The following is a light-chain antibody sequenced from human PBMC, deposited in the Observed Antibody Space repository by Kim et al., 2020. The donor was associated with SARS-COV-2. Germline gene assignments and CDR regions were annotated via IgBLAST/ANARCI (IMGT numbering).Light chain of an antibody. CDR3: QVWDSSTAWV. V-gene: IGLV3-9*01. CDR2: RDS. J-gene: IGLJ2*01. Sequence: VALGQTARITRGGNTIVNEHVHWYQQKPGQAPMLVIYRDSNRPSGIPERFSGSNSQNTATLTISRAQAGDEADYYCQVWDSSTAWVFGGGTQLTVL. CDR1: TIVNEH.